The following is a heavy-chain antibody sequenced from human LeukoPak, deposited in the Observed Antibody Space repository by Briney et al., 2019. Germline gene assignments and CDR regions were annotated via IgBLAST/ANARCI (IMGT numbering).Heavy chain of an antibody. CDR2: IYPGDSDT. CDR1: GYSFTRYW. V-gene: IGHV5-51*01. Sequence: GESLKISCEGFGYSFTRYWIGWVRQMPGKGLEWMGIIYPGDSDTRYSPSFQGQVTISADKSISTAYLQWSSLKASDTAMYYCARSLGFSWFDPWGQGTLVTVSS. D-gene: IGHD3-10*01. J-gene: IGHJ5*02. CDR3: ARSLGFSWFDP.